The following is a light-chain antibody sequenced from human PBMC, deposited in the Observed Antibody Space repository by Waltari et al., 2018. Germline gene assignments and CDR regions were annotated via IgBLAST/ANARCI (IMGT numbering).Light chain of an antibody. CDR2: LGS. Sequence: DIVMTQSPLSLPVTPGEPASISCRSSQSLLHSNGYNYLDWYLQKPGQSPQLLIYLGSSRASGVPDRFSGSGSGTDFTLKISRVEAEDVGVYYCMQALQTHTFGPGTKVDIK. CDR1: QSLLHSNGYNY. CDR3: MQALQTHT. V-gene: IGKV2-28*01. J-gene: IGKJ3*01.